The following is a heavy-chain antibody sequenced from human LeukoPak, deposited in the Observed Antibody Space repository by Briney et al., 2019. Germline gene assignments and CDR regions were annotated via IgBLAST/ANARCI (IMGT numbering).Heavy chain of an antibody. D-gene: IGHD1-26*01. CDR2: IYSGGST. J-gene: IGHJ3*02. Sequence: PGGSLRLSCAASGFTFSSNYMSWVRQAPGKGLEWVSVIYSGGSTYYADSVKGRFTISRDNSKNTLYLQMNSLRAEDTAVYYCARVGAPGRGDAFDIWGQGTMVTVSS. V-gene: IGHV3-66*01. CDR3: ARVGAPGRGDAFDI. CDR1: GFTFSSNY.